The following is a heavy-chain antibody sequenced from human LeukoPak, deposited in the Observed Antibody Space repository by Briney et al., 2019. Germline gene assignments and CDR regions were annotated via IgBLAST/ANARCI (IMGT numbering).Heavy chain of an antibody. J-gene: IGHJ4*02. CDR1: EFTFSRYA. CDR2: ISYDGSNK. V-gene: IGHV3-30*01. Sequence: GGSLRLSCAASEFTFSRYAMLWVRQAPDKGXXXXXLISYDGSNKGFADSVKGRFTISRDNSKNSLYLQMNSLRGEDTAMYYCARGMDYDILAGPPDYWGQGTLVTVSS. CDR3: ARGMDYDILAGPPDY. D-gene: IGHD3-9*01.